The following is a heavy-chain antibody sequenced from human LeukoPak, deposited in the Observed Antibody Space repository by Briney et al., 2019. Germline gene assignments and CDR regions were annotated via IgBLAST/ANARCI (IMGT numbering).Heavy chain of an antibody. D-gene: IGHD3-9*01. J-gene: IGHJ4*02. CDR1: GFTFSSYA. V-gene: IGHV3-23*01. Sequence: QTGGSLRLSCAASGFTFSSYAMSWVRQAPGKGLEWVSAISGSGGSTYYADSVKGRFTISRDNSKNTLYLQMNSLRAEDTAVYYCAKDVSYYDILTGYYWKGDFDYWGQGTLVTVSS. CDR2: ISGSGGST. CDR3: AKDVSYYDILTGYYWKGDFDY.